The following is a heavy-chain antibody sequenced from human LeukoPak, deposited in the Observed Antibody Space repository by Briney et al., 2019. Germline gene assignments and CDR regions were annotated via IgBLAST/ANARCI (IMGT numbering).Heavy chain of an antibody. J-gene: IGHJ4*02. CDR2: ISGYNGNT. CDR1: GYTFAEDA. D-gene: IGHD1-26*01. Sequence: ASVKVSCKASGYTFAEDAIIWVRQATGQGLEWMGWISGYNGNTNYAQKLQGRVTMTTDTSTSTAYMELRSLRSDDTAVYYCARDAAHGSYSSGYWGQGTLVTVSS. CDR3: ARDAAHGSYSSGY. V-gene: IGHV1-18*01.